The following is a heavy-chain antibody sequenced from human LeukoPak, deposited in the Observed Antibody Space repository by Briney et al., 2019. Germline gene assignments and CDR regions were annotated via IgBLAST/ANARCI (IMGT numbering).Heavy chain of an antibody. CDR3: AKDSGGSVLED. CDR1: GFIFSGSV. V-gene: IGHV3-30*18. Sequence: GGSLRLSCAASGFIFSGSVMHWVRQAPGKGLEWAAIISYDGTNENYGDSVKGRFTISRDNSKSTLYLHMNSLRHDDTAVYYCAKDSGGSVLEDWGHGSLVIVSS. D-gene: IGHD2-15*01. CDR2: ISYDGTNE. J-gene: IGHJ4*01.